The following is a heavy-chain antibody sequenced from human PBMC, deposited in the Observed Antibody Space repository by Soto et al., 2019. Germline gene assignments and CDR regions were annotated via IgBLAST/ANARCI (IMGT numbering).Heavy chain of an antibody. CDR3: AKAGGSTWDYGMDV. CDR1: GFTFSRHA. D-gene: IGHD2-15*01. J-gene: IGHJ6*02. CDR2: ISGGGDSA. V-gene: IGHV3-23*01. Sequence: EVQLLESGGGLVQPGGSLRLSCAASGFTFSRHAMSWVRQAPGKGLEWVSAISGGGDSAYHADSAKGRFTISRDNSKNTLFLQMNSLRAEDTALYYCAKAGGSTWDYGMDVWGQGTTVTVSS.